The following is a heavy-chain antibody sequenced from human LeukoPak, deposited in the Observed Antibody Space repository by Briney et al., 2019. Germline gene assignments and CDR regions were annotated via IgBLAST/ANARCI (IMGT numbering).Heavy chain of an antibody. J-gene: IGHJ4*02. CDR3: AASYGWITAAFDY. CDR2: IQQHGSET. CDR1: GFTFSNYW. D-gene: IGHD5-18*01. V-gene: IGHV3-7*01. Sequence: GGSLRLSCEGSGFTFSNYWMSWVRQAPGKGLEWVANIQQHGSETYYGDSVKGRFTISRDNAKNSLYLQMNSLRAEDTAVYYCAASYGWITAAFDYWGQGTLVTVSS.